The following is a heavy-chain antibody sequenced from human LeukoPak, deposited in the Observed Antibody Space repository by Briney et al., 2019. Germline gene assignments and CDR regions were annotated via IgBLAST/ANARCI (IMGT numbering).Heavy chain of an antibody. J-gene: IGHJ4*02. CDR2: ISNRSSYV. Sequence: GGSLRLSCAASGFTFSSYSMNWVPPAPGKGLEWVSYISNRSSYVYYAVSVKGRFTISRDNAKNSLYLQMNSLRADDTAVYYWARSGSELLLHYWGQGTLVTVSS. CDR3: ARSGSELLLHY. V-gene: IGHV3-21*01. D-gene: IGHD2-2*01. CDR1: GFTFSSYS.